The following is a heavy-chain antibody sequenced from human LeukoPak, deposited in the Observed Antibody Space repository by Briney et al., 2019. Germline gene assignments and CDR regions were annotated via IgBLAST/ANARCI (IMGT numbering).Heavy chain of an antibody. Sequence: ASVKVSCKASGYTFTGYYMHWVRQAPGQGLEWMGWINPNSGGTNYAQKFKGRVTITADESTSTAYMELSSLRSEDTAVYYCARERIAYCGGDCYLTHSYYYYYMDVWGKGTTVTVSS. CDR3: ARERIAYCGGDCYLTHSYYYYYMDV. CDR2: INPNSGGT. D-gene: IGHD2-21*01. V-gene: IGHV1-2*02. J-gene: IGHJ6*03. CDR1: GYTFTGYY.